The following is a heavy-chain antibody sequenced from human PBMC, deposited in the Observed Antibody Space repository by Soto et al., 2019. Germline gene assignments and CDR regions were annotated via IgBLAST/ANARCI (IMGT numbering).Heavy chain of an antibody. CDR2: IDPSDSYT. D-gene: IGHD2-15*01. Sequence: EVQLVQSGAEVKKPGESLRISCKGSGYSFTSYWISWVRQMPGKGLEWMGRIDPSDSYTNYSPSFQGHVTISADKSISTAYLQWSSLKASDTAMYYCARRGTYGYSSSGMDVWGQGTTVTVSS. CDR3: ARRGTYGYSSSGMDV. J-gene: IGHJ6*02. V-gene: IGHV5-10-1*01. CDR1: GYSFTSYW.